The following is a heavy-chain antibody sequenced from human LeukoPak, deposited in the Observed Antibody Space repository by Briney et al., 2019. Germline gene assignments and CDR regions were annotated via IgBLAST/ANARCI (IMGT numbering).Heavy chain of an antibody. D-gene: IGHD3-10*01. CDR2: IYPGDSDT. J-gene: IGHJ4*02. CDR3: ARYLRGYYFDY. CDR1: GYSFTSYW. Sequence: GETLKISCKGSGYSFTSYWSGWVRQIPGKGLEWMGIIYPGDSDTRYSPSFQAQVTIAADNSISTAYLQWSSLKASDTAMYYCARYLRGYYFDYWGQGTLVTVSS. V-gene: IGHV5-51*01.